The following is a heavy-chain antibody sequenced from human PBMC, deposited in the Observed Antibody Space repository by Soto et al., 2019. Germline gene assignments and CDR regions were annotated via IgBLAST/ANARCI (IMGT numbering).Heavy chain of an antibody. V-gene: IGHV4-4*07. CDR2: FYTSGSP. J-gene: IGHJ4*02. Sequence: SETLSLTCTVSGGSISSYYWNWIRQPAGKGLEWIGRFYTSGSPNYNPSLKSRVTLSVDTSKNQFSLRLISVTAACTAVYYCAREYCSGSGTYYAPFDFGGRGTLVTVS. D-gene: IGHD3-10*01. CDR3: AREYCSGSGTYYAPFDF. CDR1: GGSISSYY.